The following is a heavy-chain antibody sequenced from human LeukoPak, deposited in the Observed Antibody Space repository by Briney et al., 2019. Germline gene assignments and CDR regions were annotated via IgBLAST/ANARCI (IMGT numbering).Heavy chain of an antibody. V-gene: IGHV4-30-2*01. D-gene: IGHD3-22*01. CDR2: IYHSGST. CDR3: AREVDSSGSYYFDY. CDR1: GGSISSGGYS. J-gene: IGHJ4*02. Sequence: SETLSLTCAVSGGSISSGGYSWSWIRQPPGEGLEWIGYIYHSGSTYYNPSLKSRVTISVDRSKNQFSLKLSSVTAADTAVYYCAREVDSSGSYYFDYWGQGTLVTVSS.